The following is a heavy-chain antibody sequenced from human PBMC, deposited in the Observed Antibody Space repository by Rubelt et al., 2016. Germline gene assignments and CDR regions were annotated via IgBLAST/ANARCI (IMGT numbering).Heavy chain of an antibody. CDR2: ISSNGNIK. D-gene: IGHD1-26*01. CDR1: SSYV. V-gene: IGHV3-30*04. CDR3: TRVGVGATEIFDY. Sequence: SSYVLHWVRQAPGKGLEWVAVISSNGNIKYYADSVNGRFTISRDNSKNTLFLHMNSLRGEDTAVYYCTRVGVGATEIFDYWGQGTLVTVSS. J-gene: IGHJ4*02.